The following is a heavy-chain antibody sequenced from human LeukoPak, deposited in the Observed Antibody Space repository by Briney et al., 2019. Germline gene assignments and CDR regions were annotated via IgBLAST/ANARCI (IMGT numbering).Heavy chain of an antibody. CDR1: GFTFSSYS. V-gene: IGHV3-21*01. Sequence: GGSLRLSCAASGFTFSSYSMNWIRQAPGKGLEWVSSISSSSSYIYYADSVKGRFTISRDNAKNSLYLQMNSLRAEDTAVYYCARDRSSGWYVLDSWGQGTLVTVSS. D-gene: IGHD6-19*01. J-gene: IGHJ4*02. CDR2: ISSSSSYI. CDR3: ARDRSSGWYVLDS.